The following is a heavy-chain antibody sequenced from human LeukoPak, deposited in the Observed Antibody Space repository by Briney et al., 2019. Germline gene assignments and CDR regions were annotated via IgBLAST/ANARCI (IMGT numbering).Heavy chain of an antibody. CDR1: GFTFSSYA. D-gene: IGHD1-14*01. CDR3: AKDHLTGDPGWYFDL. J-gene: IGHJ2*01. Sequence: GGSLRLSCAASGFTFSSYAMSWVCQAPGKGLEWVSAISGSGESTYYADSVKGRFPFSSDHSTNTLYLQMNSLRAEDTAVYYCAKDHLTGDPGWYFDLWGRGALVTVSS. V-gene: IGHV3-23*01. CDR2: ISGSGEST.